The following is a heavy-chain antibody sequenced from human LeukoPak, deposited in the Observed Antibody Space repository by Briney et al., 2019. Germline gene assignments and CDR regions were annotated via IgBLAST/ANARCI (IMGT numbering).Heavy chain of an antibody. CDR1: GFTVSSNY. J-gene: IGHJ3*02. CDR3: ASDVTLIVTFIGDAFGI. CDR2: IDWNGDNT. Sequence: GGSLRLSCAASGFTVSSNYMSWVRQAPGKGLEWVATIDWNGDNTAYADSVKGRFTISRDNAKNSLYLQMNSLRAEDTALYYCASDVTLIVTFIGDAFGIWGQGTMVTVSS. V-gene: IGHV3-20*04. D-gene: IGHD3-22*01.